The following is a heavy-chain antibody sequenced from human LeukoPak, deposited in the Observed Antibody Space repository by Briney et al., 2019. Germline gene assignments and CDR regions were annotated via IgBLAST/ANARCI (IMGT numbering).Heavy chain of an antibody. D-gene: IGHD6-13*01. V-gene: IGHV4-59*01. J-gene: IGHJ4*02. CDR2: IYYSGST. Sequence: SETLSLTCTVSGGSISSYYWSWTRQSPGKGLEWIGYIYYSGSTNYNPSLKSRVTISVDTSKNQFSLKLSSVTAADTAVYYCARYSSSQALFDYWGQGTLVTVSS. CDR3: ARYSSSQALFDY. CDR1: GGSISSYY.